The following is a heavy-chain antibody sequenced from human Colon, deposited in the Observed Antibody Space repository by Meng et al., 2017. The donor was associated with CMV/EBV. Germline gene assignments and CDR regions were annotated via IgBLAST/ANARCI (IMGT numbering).Heavy chain of an antibody. V-gene: IGHV3-30*04. CDR1: GFIFNSYA. D-gene: IGHD2-21*02. CDR3: ARGGGLFCKAADCYYPLDL. CDR2: ISYDGGSQ. J-gene: IGHJ5*02. Sequence: GGSLRLSCAASGFIFNSYAMHWVRQAPGKGLEWVAVISYDGGSQNYADSVKGRFTISRDESKDTLVLQMNSLRGDDTAVYFCARGGGLFCKAADCYYPLDLWGQGTLVTVSS.